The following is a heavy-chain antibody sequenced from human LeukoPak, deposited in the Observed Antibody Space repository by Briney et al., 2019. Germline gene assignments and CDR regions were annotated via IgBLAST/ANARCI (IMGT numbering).Heavy chain of an antibody. V-gene: IGHV3-23*01. D-gene: IGHD6-19*01. CDR3: AKRGYSSGWGYFDP. CDR1: GFTLSSYA. CDR2: ISGSSSNT. J-gene: IGHJ5*02. Sequence: GGSLRLSCATSGFTLSSYAMSWVRQAPGKGLEWVSAISGSSSNTYYADSVKGRFTISKDSSKSTLYLQMNSLRAEDTAVYYCAKRGYSSGWGYFDPWGQGTLVTVSS.